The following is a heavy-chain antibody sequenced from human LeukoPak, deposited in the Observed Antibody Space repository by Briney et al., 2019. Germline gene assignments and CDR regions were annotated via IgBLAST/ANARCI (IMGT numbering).Heavy chain of an antibody. CDR1: GGSFSGYY. CDR2: IDHSGST. D-gene: IGHD3-9*01. Sequence: SETLSLTCAVYGGSFSGYYWSWIRQPPGKGLEWIGEIDHSGSTNYNPSLKSRVTISVDTSKNQFSLKLSSVTAADTAVYYCARGRYFDWPRHDYWGQRTLVTVSS. CDR3: ARGRYFDWPRHDY. V-gene: IGHV4-34*01. J-gene: IGHJ4*02.